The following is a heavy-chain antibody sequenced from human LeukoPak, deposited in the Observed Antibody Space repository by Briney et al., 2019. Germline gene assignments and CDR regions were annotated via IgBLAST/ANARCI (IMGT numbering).Heavy chain of an antibody. CDR3: ARRLTQYDCFDP. CDR2: AYYTSKWIT. D-gene: IGHD2-2*01. J-gene: IGHJ5*02. Sequence: SQTLSLTCAISGDSVSSDTTAWNWIRQSPSRGLEWLGRAYYTSKWITNYAVSVRGRITVNPDTSKNQFSLHLNSVTPEDTAVYYCARRLTQYDCFDPWGQGILVTVSS. V-gene: IGHV6-1*01. CDR1: GDSVSSDTTA.